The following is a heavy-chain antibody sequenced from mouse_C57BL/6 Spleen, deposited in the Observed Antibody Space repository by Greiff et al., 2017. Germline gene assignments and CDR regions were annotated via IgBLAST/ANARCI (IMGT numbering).Heavy chain of an antibody. D-gene: IGHD1-1*01. Sequence: EVQLQQSGPELVKPGASVKMSCKASGYTFTDYNMHWVKQSHGKSLEWIGYINPNNGGTSYNQKFKGKATLTVNKSSSTAYMELRSLTSEDSAGYYCARSTYGSSYWFAYWGQGTLVTVSA. CDR3: ARSTYGSSYWFAY. CDR1: GYTFTDYN. CDR2: INPNNGGT. V-gene: IGHV1-22*01. J-gene: IGHJ3*01.